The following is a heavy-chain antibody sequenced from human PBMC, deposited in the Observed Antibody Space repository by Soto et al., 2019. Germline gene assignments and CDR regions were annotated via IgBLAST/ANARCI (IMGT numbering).Heavy chain of an antibody. Sequence: XSVKNSCKASVYSFTSYDMQWVRQALGQRLEWMGWINAGNGNTKYSQKFQGRVTITRDTSASTAYMELSSLRSEDTAVYYCARNWQWLGINWFDHWGQGPLATVSS. V-gene: IGHV1-3*01. CDR3: ARNWQWLGINWFDH. CDR1: VYSFTSYD. CDR2: INAGNGNT. J-gene: IGHJ5*02. D-gene: IGHD6-19*01.